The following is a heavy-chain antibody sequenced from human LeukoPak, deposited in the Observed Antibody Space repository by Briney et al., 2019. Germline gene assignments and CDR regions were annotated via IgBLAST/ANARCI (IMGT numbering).Heavy chain of an antibody. D-gene: IGHD3-3*01. CDR2: INPNSGGT. Sequence: ASVKVSCKASGYTFTGYYMHWVRQAPGQGPEWMGWINPNSGGTNYAQKFQGRVTMTRDTSISTAYMELSRLRSDDTAVYYCARARFSRLSPFDPWGQGTLVTVSS. CDR3: ARARFSRLSPFDP. V-gene: IGHV1-2*02. CDR1: GYTFTGYY. J-gene: IGHJ5*02.